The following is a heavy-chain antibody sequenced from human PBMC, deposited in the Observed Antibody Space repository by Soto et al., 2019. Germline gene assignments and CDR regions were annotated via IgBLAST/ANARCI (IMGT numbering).Heavy chain of an antibody. CDR3: ARDQAVVTPGGWYFDL. D-gene: IGHD2-21*02. V-gene: IGHV4-30-4*01. J-gene: IGHJ2*01. CDR2: IYYSGST. Sequence: QVQLQESGPGLVKPSQTLSLTCTVSGGSISSGDYYWSWIRQPPGKALEWIGYIYYSGSTYYNPSLKSRVTISVDTSKNQFSLKLSSVTAADTAVYYCARDQAVVTPGGWYFDLWGRGTLVTVSS. CDR1: GGSISSGDYY.